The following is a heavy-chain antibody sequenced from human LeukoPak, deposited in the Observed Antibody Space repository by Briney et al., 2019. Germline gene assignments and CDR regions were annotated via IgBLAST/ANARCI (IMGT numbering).Heavy chain of an antibody. J-gene: IGHJ6*03. CDR1: GFTFSNYE. CDR2: ISNFGDII. D-gene: IGHD6-13*01. Sequence: PGGSLRLSCAASGFTFSNYEMSWVRQAPGKGLEWISHISNFGDIIHYADSVEGRFTISRDNDKNSIYLQMNSLRAEDTAVYYCAKDATPALGTVYMDVWGKGTTVTISS. CDR3: AKDATPALGTVYMDV. V-gene: IGHV3-48*03.